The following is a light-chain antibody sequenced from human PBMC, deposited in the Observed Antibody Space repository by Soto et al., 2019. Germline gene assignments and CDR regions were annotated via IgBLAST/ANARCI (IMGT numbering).Light chain of an antibody. CDR3: SSYISSSTV. V-gene: IGLV2-14*01. J-gene: IGLJ2*01. CDR1: SSDVGGYNS. Sequence: QSALTQPASVSGSPGQSITISCTGTSSDVGGYNSVSWYQHHPGKAPKLMIYEVSNRPSGVSNRFSGSKSGNTASLIISGLQAEDEADYYCSSYISSSTVFGGGTK. CDR2: EVS.